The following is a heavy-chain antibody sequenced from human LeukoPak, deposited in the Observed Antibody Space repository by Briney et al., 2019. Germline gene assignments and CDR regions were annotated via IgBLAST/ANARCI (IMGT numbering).Heavy chain of an antibody. CDR3: ARERFGESYFDY. D-gene: IGHD3-10*01. CDR1: GGSFSGYY. Sequence: PSETLSLTCAVYGGSFSGYYWSWIRQHPGKGLEWIGYIYYSGSTYYNPSLKSRVTISVDTSKNQFSLKLSSVTAADTAVYYCARERFGESYFDYWGQGTLVTVSS. J-gene: IGHJ4*02. CDR2: IYYSGST. V-gene: IGHV4-31*11.